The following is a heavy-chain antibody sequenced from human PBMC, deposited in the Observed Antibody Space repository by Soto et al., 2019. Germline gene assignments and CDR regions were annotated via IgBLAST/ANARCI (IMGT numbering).Heavy chain of an antibody. CDR1: GYTFTSYY. J-gene: IGHJ4*02. D-gene: IGHD3-22*01. Sequence: QVQLVQSGAEVKKPGASVKVSCKASGYTFTSYYMHWVRQAPGQGLEGMGIINPSGGSTSYAQKFQGRVTMTRDTSTSTVYMELSGLRSEDTAVYYCARVRPYYDSSGYLDYWGQGTLVTVSS. V-gene: IGHV1-46*01. CDR3: ARVRPYYDSSGYLDY. CDR2: INPSGGST.